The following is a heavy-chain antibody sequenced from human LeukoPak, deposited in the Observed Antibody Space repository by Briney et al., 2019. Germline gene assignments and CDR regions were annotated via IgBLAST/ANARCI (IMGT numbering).Heavy chain of an antibody. CDR2: IYTSGST. V-gene: IGHV4-61*02. D-gene: IGHD3-16*02. J-gene: IGHJ5*02. Sequence: MSSETLSLTCTVSGGSISSGSYYWSWIRQPAGKGLEWIGRIYTSGSTNYNPSLKSRVTISVDTSKNQFSLKLSSVTAADTAVYYCARDHHTIKFGGVIAPNWFDPWGQGTLVTVSS. CDR1: GGSISSGSYY. CDR3: ARDHHTIKFGGVIAPNWFDP.